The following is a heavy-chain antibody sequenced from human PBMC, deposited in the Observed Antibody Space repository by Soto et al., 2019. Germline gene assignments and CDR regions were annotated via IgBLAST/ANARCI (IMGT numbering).Heavy chain of an antibody. CDR2: IYYSGST. D-gene: IGHD6-19*01. J-gene: IGHJ4*02. V-gene: IGHV4-59*01. CDR1: GGSISSYY. Sequence: PSETLSLTCTVSGGSISSYYWSWIRQPPGKGLEWIGYIYYSGSTNYNPSLKSRVTISVDTSKNQFSLKLSSVTAADTAVYYCAMMYAVAGSFDYWGQGTLVTSPQ. CDR3: AMMYAVAGSFDY.